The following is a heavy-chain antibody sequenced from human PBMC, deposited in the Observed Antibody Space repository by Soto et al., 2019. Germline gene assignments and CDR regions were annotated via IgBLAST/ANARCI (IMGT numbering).Heavy chain of an antibody. CDR3: TRGPRTTSTGTGAF. CDR2: INDDGIST. Sequence: PGGSLRLSCAASGFTFRMYWMHWVRQVPGKGPEWVSRINDDGISTNYAESVKGRFTISRDNAKNTLYLQMNALRVEDTGVYYCTRGPRTTSTGTGAFWGQGTMVTVSS. D-gene: IGHD1-1*01. CDR1: GFTFRMYW. V-gene: IGHV3-74*01. J-gene: IGHJ4*02.